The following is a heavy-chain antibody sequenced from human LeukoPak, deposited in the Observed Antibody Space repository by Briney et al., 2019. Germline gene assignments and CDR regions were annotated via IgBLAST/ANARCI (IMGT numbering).Heavy chain of an antibody. CDR3: ATPQVSGWNFDY. D-gene: IGHD6-19*01. J-gene: IGHJ4*02. Sequence: AESLKISCKGSGYRFTSYWIAWVRQMPGKGLEWMGSIYPGDSDTRYSPSFQGQVTISADKSITTAYLQWSSLKASDTAMYYCATPQVSGWNFDYWGQGTLVTVSS. CDR1: GYRFTSYW. V-gene: IGHV5-51*01. CDR2: IYPGDSDT.